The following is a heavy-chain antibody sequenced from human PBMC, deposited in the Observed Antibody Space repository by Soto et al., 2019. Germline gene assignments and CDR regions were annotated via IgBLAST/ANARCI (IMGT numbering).Heavy chain of an antibody. J-gene: IGHJ4*02. CDR3: ARYQKGPFDY. CDR1: GGSISSGDYY. D-gene: IGHD2-2*01. V-gene: IGHV4-30-4*01. Sequence: SETLSLTCTVSGGSISSGDYYWSWIRQPPGKGLEWIGYIYYTGSTYYNPSLKSRLTISVDTSKNQFSLKLTSVTAADTAVYFCARYQKGPFDYWGQGTLVTVSS. CDR2: IYYTGST.